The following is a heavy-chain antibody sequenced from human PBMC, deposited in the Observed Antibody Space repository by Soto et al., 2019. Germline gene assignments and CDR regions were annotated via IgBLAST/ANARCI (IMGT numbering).Heavy chain of an antibody. D-gene: IGHD2-2*01. CDR2: IIPILGIA. J-gene: IGHJ6*04. CDR3: ARDQSVGVGYCSSTSCCDRMDV. CDR1: GGTFSSYT. Sequence: QVQLVQSGAEVKKPGSSVKVSCKASGGTFSSYTISWVRQAPGQGLEWVGRIIPILGIANYAQKFQGRVTITADKSTSTGYMALSSLRSEDTAVCYCARDQSVGVGYCSSTSCCDRMDVWGKGTTVTVSS. V-gene: IGHV1-69*08.